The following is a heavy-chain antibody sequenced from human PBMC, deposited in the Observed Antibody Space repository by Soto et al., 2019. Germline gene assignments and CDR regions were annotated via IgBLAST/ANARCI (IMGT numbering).Heavy chain of an antibody. J-gene: IGHJ6*02. D-gene: IGHD3-10*01. CDR1: GGSIISISSY. CDR2: IYYSGST. CDR3: ARGARGSRYYFGMDV. V-gene: IGHV4-39*01. Sequence: ETLSLTCPVAGGSIISISSYWDWIRQPPGKGLEWIGSIYYSGSTYYNPSLKSRVTISVDTSKNQFSLKLSSVTAAEAAVYYCARGARGSRYYFGMDVWGQGTTVTVSS.